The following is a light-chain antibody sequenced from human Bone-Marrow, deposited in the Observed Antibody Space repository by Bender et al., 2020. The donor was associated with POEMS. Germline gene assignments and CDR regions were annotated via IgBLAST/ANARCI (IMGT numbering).Light chain of an antibody. CDR3: SSYKRGVSSTLV. V-gene: IGLV2-14*01. Sequence: QSALTQPASVSGSPGQSITISCSGTSSDIGGYNFVSWYQQHPGKAPKLMIYDVSNRPSGVSYRFSASKSGNTASLTISGLQAEDEADYYCSSYKRGVSSTLVFGGGTKLTVL. CDR1: SSDIGGYNF. CDR2: DVS. J-gene: IGLJ2*01.